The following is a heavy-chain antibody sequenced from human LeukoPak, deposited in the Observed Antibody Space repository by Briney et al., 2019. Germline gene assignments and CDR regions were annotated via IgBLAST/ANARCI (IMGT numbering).Heavy chain of an antibody. CDR2: ISSSGSTI. Sequence: PGGSLRLSCAASGFTFSSYEMNWVRQAPGKGLEWVSYISSSGSTIYYADSVKGRFTISRDNAKNTLYLQMNSLRAEDTAVYYCARDGGTVLRYAFDIWGQGTMVTVSS. CDR3: ARDGGTVLRYAFDI. CDR1: GFTFSSYE. D-gene: IGHD3-3*01. V-gene: IGHV3-48*03. J-gene: IGHJ3*02.